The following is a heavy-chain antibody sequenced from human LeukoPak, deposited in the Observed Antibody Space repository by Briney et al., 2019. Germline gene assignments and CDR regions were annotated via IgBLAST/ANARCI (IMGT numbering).Heavy chain of an antibody. CDR1: GFTFSSYA. D-gene: IGHD3-22*01. CDR3: VMGHDSSGYYFGYYFDY. CDR2: ISYDGSNK. V-gene: IGHV3-30-3*01. Sequence: PGGSLRLSCAASGFTFSSYAMHWVRQAPGKGLEWVAVISYDGSNKYYADSVKGRFTISRDNSKNTLYLQMNSLRAEDTAVYYCVMGHDSSGYYFGYYFDYWGQGTLVTVSS. J-gene: IGHJ4*02.